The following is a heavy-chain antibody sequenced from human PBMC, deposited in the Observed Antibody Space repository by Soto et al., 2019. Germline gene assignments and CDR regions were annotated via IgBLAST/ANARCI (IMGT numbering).Heavy chain of an antibody. D-gene: IGHD2-21*01. J-gene: IGHJ4*02. CDR1: GTSFRNYF. CDR3: ARQYSMAYFDY. Sequence: QVLLFQSGAEVKKPGSSVKISCRSSGTSFRNYFIGWVRQAPGHGLEWMGDIIPMLGTTKYAQQFQGRVTITADESTSTAYLELNSLRVEDTAIYYCARQYSMAYFDYWGQGTLVRVSS. V-gene: IGHV1-69*01. CDR2: IIPMLGTT.